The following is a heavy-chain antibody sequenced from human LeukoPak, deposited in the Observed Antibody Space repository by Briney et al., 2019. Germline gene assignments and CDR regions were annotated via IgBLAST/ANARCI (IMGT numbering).Heavy chain of an antibody. J-gene: IGHJ3*02. CDR3: ARDSSYSSSHQCVKDALVI. D-gene: IGHD6-13*01. Sequence: ASVKVSCKASGYTFTSYAMHWVRQAPGQRLEWMGWINAGNGNTKYSQKFQGRVTITRDTSASTAYMELSSLRSEDTAVYYCARDSSYSSSHQCVKDALVIWGPGTMVTVSS. CDR2: INAGNGNT. CDR1: GYTFTSYA. V-gene: IGHV1-3*01.